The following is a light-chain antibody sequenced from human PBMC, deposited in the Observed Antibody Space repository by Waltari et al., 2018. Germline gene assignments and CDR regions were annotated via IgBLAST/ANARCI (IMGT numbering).Light chain of an antibody. CDR1: SRDVGGFNL. J-gene: IGLJ2*01. CDR3: CSYGGSSTFVI. Sequence: QSALTQPASVSGSPGQSITIPCTGSSRDVGGFNLVFWYPQHANKAPKLMVYQVSKRASGLSNRFSRSKSGNTASLTSSGLQAEDEAEYYCCSYGGSSTFVIFGGGTKLTVL. CDR2: QVS. V-gene: IGLV2-23*02.